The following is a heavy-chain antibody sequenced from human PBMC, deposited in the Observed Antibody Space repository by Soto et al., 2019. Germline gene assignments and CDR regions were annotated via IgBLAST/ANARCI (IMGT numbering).Heavy chain of an antibody. D-gene: IGHD3-10*01. V-gene: IGHV3-15*01. CDR1: GFTVSSNY. Sequence: GGSLRLSCAASGFTVSSNYMSWVRQAPGKGLEWVGRIKGKTDGGTTDYAAPVKGRFTISRDDSKNTLFLQMSSLKTDDTAVYYCTPDYGSVSSSSDYWGQGALVTVSS. CDR3: TPDYGSVSSSSDY. CDR2: IKGKTDGGTT. J-gene: IGHJ4*02.